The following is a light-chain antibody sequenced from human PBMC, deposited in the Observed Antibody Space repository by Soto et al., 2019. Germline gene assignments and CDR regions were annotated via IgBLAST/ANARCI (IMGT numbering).Light chain of an antibody. CDR2: DVS. J-gene: IGLJ1*01. Sequence: QSALTQPASLSGSPGQSITISCTGTSSDVGGYNYVSWYQQHPGKAPKLMIYDVSNRPSGVSNRFSGSKSGNTASLTISGLQAEDEAVYYCSSYTSSSTLYVFGTGTKVTVL. V-gene: IGLV2-14*01. CDR3: SSYTSSSTLYV. CDR1: SSDVGGYNY.